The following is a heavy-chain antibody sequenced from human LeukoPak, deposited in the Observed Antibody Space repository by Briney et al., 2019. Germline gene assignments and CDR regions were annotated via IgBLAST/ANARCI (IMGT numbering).Heavy chain of an antibody. J-gene: IGHJ4*02. CDR2: IFHTGST. D-gene: IGHD3-9*01. CDR3: ARHKGSFVLSPDFDY. V-gene: IGHV4-38-2*02. CDR1: GDSISSGNY. Sequence: PSETLSLTCTVSGDSISSGNYWGWIRQPPGKGLEWIGSIFHTGSTYFNLSLKSRVTISVDTSKNQFSLRLSSVTAADTAVYYCARHKGSFVLSPDFDYWGQGTLVTVSS.